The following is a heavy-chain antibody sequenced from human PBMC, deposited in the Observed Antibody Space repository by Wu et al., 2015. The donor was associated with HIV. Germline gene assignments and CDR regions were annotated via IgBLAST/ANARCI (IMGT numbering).Heavy chain of an antibody. CDR1: GYSLRSYG. V-gene: IGHV1-18*01. CDR3: ARGGGGDWAFDY. CDR2: ISAYSGNT. Sequence: QVQLVQSGAEVKKPGASMKVSCKAIGYSLRSYGISWVRQAPGQGLEWMGWISAYSGNTDSAQKFQGRVTMTTDTSTNTAYMEVTSLTSDDTAVHYCARGGGGDWAFDYWGQGTLVTISS. J-gene: IGHJ4*02. D-gene: IGHD2-21*02.